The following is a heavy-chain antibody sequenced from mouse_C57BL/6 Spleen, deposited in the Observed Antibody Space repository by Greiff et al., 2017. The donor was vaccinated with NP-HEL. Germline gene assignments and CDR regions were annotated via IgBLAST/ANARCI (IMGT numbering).Heavy chain of an antibody. V-gene: IGHV1-74*01. J-gene: IGHJ3*01. Sequence: VQLQQSGAELVKPGASVKVSCKASGYTFTSYWMHWVKQRPGQGLEWIGRLHPSDSDTNYNQKFKGKATLTVDKSSSTAYMQLSSLTSEDSAVYYCAIRPWFAYWGQGTLVTVSA. CDR2: LHPSDSDT. CDR3: AIRPWFAY. CDR1: GYTFTSYW.